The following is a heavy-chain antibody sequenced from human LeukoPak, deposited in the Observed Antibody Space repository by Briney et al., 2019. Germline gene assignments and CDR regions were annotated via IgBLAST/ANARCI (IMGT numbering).Heavy chain of an antibody. V-gene: IGHV3-21*01. D-gene: IGHD5-18*01. CDR2: ISSSSSYI. Sequence: GGSLSLSCAASGFTFSSYSVNGVRQAPGKGVEGVSSISSSSSYIYYADSVKGRFTISRDNAKNSLYLQMNSLRAEDTAVYYCAREPRGYSSDMADAFDISGQGTMVTVSS. CDR1: GFTFSSYS. CDR3: AREPRGYSSDMADAFDI. J-gene: IGHJ3*02.